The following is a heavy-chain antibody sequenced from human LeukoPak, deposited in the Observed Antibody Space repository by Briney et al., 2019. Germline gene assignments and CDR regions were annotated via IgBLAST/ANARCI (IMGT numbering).Heavy chain of an antibody. CDR2: ISANNGHT. CDR1: GYTFSSYG. J-gene: IGHJ4*02. V-gene: IGHV1-18*01. Sequence: GASVKVSCKASGYTFSSYGITWVRHAPGQGLEWMGWISANNGHTNYAQKLQDRVTMTADTSTNTGYLELRSLTSNDTAVYYCARSYFYDLWGQGTLVTVSS. CDR3: ARSYFYDL. D-gene: IGHD3-22*01.